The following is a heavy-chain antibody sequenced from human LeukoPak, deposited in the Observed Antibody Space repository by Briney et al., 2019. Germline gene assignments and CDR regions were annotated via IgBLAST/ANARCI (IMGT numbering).Heavy chain of an antibody. CDR2: INHSGST. J-gene: IGHJ4*02. V-gene: IGHV4-34*01. Sequence: PSETLSLTCAVYGGSFSGYYWSWIRQPPGKGLELIGEINHSGSTNYNPSLKSRVTISVDTSKNQFSLKLSSVTAADTAVYYCARELRGYWGQGTLVTVSS. CDR3: ARELRGY. D-gene: IGHD3-10*01. CDR1: GGSFSGYY.